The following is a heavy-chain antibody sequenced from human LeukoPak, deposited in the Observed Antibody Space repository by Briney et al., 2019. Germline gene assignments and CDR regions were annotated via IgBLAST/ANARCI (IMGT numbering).Heavy chain of an antibody. D-gene: IGHD3-9*01. CDR1: GYTFTGYY. Sequence: ASVKVSFKASGYTFTGYYMHWVRQAPGQGLEWMGWINPNSGGRNYAQKFQGWVTMTRDTSISTAYMELSRLRSDDTAVYYCARVRLTGYGIGHDAFDIWGQGTMVTVSS. V-gene: IGHV1-2*04. J-gene: IGHJ3*02. CDR2: INPNSGGR. CDR3: ARVRLTGYGIGHDAFDI.